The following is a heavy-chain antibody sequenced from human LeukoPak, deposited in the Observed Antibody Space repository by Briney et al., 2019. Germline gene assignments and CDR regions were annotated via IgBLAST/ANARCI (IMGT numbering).Heavy chain of an antibody. Sequence: PGGSLRLSCAASGFTFGNFWMHWARQVPGKGLAWLARINSDGSGTSYADSVKGRFTISRDNAKSTLFLQMNSLRADDTAVYYCLDGRWASGGYWGQGTLVTVSS. CDR2: INSDGSGT. CDR1: GFTFGNFW. D-gene: IGHD1-1*01. J-gene: IGHJ4*02. V-gene: IGHV3-74*01. CDR3: LDGRWASGGY.